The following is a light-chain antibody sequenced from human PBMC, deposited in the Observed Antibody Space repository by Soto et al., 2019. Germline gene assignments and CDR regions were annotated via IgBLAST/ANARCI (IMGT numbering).Light chain of an antibody. CDR2: DVS. Sequence: QSALTQPASVSGSPGQSITISCTGTSSDVGGYNYVSWYQQHPGKAPKVMIYDVSNRPSGVSNRFSGSKSGNTASLTISGLQAEDEADDYCSSYTSSSTFVVFGGGTKLTVL. J-gene: IGLJ2*01. CDR1: SSDVGGYNY. CDR3: SSYTSSSTFVV. V-gene: IGLV2-14*01.